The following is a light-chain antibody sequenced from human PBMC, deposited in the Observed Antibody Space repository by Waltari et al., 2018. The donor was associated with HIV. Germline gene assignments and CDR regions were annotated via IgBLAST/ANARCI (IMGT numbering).Light chain of an antibody. Sequence: DIQMTQSPSSLSASVGDRVTITCQASQDIRNYLNWYQQKPGKAPKLLIYDASNLETGVPSRFSGSGSGTDFSFTISSLQPEDIATYYCQQYENLPWTFGQGTKVEIK. CDR3: QQYENLPWT. J-gene: IGKJ1*01. V-gene: IGKV1-33*01. CDR2: DAS. CDR1: QDIRNY.